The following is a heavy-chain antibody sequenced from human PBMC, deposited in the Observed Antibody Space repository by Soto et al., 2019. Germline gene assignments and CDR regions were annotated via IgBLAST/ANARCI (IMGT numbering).Heavy chain of an antibody. CDR1: GGSISSSSYY. D-gene: IGHD6-13*01. CDR3: ARQGIGVSYFDY. CDR2: IYYSGST. J-gene: IGHJ4*02. V-gene: IGHV4-39*01. Sequence: QLQLQESGPGLVKPSETLSLTCTVSGGSISSSSYYWGWIRQPPGKGLEWIGSIYYSGSTYYNPSLKSRVTISVDTSKNQFSLNLSSVTAADTAVYYCARQGIGVSYFDYWGQGTLVTVSS.